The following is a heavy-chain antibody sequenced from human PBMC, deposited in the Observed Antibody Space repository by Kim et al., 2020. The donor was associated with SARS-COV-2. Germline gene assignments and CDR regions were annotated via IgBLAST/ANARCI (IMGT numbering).Heavy chain of an antibody. J-gene: IGHJ4*02. D-gene: IGHD5-12*01. V-gene: IGHV4-39*01. CDR3: ARHSGVATGFPY. Sequence: YYTPSLKSRVTISVDTSKNQFSLKLSSVTAADTAFYYCARHSGVATGFPYWGQGTLVTVSS.